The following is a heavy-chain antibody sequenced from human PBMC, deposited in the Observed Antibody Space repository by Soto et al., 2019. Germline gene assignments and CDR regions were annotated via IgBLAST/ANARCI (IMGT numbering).Heavy chain of an antibody. Sequence: QVQLVQSGPEVKKPGASVKVSCKASGYTFTSYDITWVRQATGQGLEWMGWMNPSTGNIGYPQKFQGRVTMTRNTSISTVYMELCSLTSEDTAVYFCARSRVITASSDYWGQGTLVTVSS. J-gene: IGHJ4*02. D-gene: IGHD3-10*01. CDR2: MNPSTGNI. CDR3: ARSRVITASSDY. CDR1: GYTFTSYD. V-gene: IGHV1-8*02.